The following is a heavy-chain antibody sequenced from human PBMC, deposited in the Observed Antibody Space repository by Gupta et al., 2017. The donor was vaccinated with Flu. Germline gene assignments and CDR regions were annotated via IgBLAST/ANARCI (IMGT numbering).Heavy chain of an antibody. CDR1: GFTFSSYA. Sequence: EVQLLESGGGLVQPGGSLRLSCAASGFTFSSYAMSWVRQAPGKGLEWVSAISGSGGSTYYADSVKGRFTISRDNSKNTLYLQMNSLRAEDTAVYYCAKVRPDYVWGSLHFDYWGQGTLVTVSS. J-gene: IGHJ4*02. V-gene: IGHV3-23*01. CDR3: AKVRPDYVWGSLHFDY. D-gene: IGHD3-16*01. CDR2: ISGSGGST.